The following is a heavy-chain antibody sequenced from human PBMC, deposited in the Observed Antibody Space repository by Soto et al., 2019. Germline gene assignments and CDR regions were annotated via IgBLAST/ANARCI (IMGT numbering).Heavy chain of an antibody. J-gene: IGHJ5*02. CDR2: ISAYNGNT. CDR3: ASPRGYDYKWFDP. CDR1: GYTFTSYG. V-gene: IGHV1-18*01. D-gene: IGHD5-12*01. Sequence: VALLKVSCKASGYTFTSYGISWVRQAPGQGLEWMGWISAYNGNTNYAQKLQGRVTMTTDTSTSTAYMELRSLRSDDTAVYYCASPRGYDYKWFDPWGQGTLVTVSS.